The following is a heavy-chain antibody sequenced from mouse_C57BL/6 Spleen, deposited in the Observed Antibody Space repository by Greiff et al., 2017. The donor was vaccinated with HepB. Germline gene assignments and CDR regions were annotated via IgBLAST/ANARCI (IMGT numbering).Heavy chain of an antibody. CDR3: ARWGYYGPYYAMDY. J-gene: IGHJ4*01. Sequence: EVQVVESGPELVKPGASVKISCKASGYSFTGYYMNWVKQSPEKSLEWIGEINPSTGGTTYNQKFKAKATLTVDKSSSTAYMQLKSLTSEDSAVYYCARWGYYGPYYAMDYWGQGTSVTVSS. D-gene: IGHD2-1*01. V-gene: IGHV1-42*01. CDR1: GYSFTGYY. CDR2: INPSTGGT.